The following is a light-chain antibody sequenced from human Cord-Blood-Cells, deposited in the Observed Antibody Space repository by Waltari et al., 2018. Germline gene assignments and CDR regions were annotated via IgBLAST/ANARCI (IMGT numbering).Light chain of an antibody. CDR3: QQYNSYWYT. V-gene: IGKV1-5*03. J-gene: IGKJ2*01. CDR2: KAS. Sequence: DIQMTQSPSTLSASVGDRVTITCRASQSISSWLAWYQHKPGKAPNLLIYKASSLESGVPSRFSGSGSGTEFTLTISSLQPDDFATYYCQQYNSYWYTFGQGTKLEIK. CDR1: QSISSW.